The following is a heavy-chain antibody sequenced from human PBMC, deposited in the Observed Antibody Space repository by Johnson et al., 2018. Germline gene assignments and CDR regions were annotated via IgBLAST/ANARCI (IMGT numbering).Heavy chain of an antibody. V-gene: IGHV3-48*02. CDR2: ISSSSSTI. CDR1: GFTFSSYS. J-gene: IGHJ5*02. CDR3: ARDKFVDIVLMVYAHSPPNWFDP. Sequence: QLVESGGGLVQPGGSLRLSCAASGFTFSSYSMNWVRQAPGKGLEWVSYISSSSSTIYYADSVKGRFTISRDNAKNSLYLQMNSLRDEDTAVYYCARDKFVDIVLMVYAHSPPNWFDPWGQGTLVTVSS. D-gene: IGHD2-8*01.